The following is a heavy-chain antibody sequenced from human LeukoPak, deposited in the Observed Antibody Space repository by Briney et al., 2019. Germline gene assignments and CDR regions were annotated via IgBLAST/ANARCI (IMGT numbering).Heavy chain of an antibody. CDR2: IYYSGST. J-gene: IGHJ6*03. V-gene: IGHV4-59*11. D-gene: IGHD1-14*01. Sequence: SESLSLTCTVSGGSISSHYWSWIRQPPGKGLEWIGYIYYSGSTNYNPSLKSRVTISVDTSKNQFSLKLSSVTAADTAVYYCARVKPGRTDYYDYMDVWGKGTTVTVSS. CDR1: GGSISSHY. CDR3: ARVKPGRTDYYDYMDV.